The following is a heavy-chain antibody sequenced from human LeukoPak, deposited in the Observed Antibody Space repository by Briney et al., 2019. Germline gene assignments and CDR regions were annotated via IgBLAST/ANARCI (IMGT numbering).Heavy chain of an antibody. CDR2: INHSGST. Sequence: KSSETLSLTCAVHGGSFSGYYWSWIRQPPGKGLEWIGEINHSGSTNYNPSLKSRVTISVDTSKNQFSLKLSSVTAADTAVYYCARVGHSNFPPQLDLSHGMDVWGQGPTVTVSS. J-gene: IGHJ6*02. CDR3: ARVGHSNFPPQLDLSHGMDV. D-gene: IGHD4-11*01. CDR1: GGSFSGYY. V-gene: IGHV4-34*01.